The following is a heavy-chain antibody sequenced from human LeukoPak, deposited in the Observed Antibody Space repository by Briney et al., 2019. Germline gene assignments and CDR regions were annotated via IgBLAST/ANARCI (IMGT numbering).Heavy chain of an antibody. CDR2: IDSDGRIT. J-gene: IGHJ4*02. Sequence: GGSLRLSCAASGFTFSSHWMHWVRQAPGKGLVWVSRIDSDGRITTCADSVKGRFTISRDNAKNTLYLQMNTLRDEDTAVYYCARDYNWNPPDYWGQGTLVTVSS. V-gene: IGHV3-74*01. CDR3: ARDYNWNPPDY. D-gene: IGHD1-1*01. CDR1: GFTFSSHW.